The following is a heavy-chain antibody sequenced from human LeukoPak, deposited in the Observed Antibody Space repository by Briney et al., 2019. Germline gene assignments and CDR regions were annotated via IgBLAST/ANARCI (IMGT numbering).Heavy chain of an antibody. CDR2: IRHDGTNK. CDR1: GFTFNSYG. V-gene: IGHV3-30*02. J-gene: IGHJ4*02. Sequence: GGSLRLSCAASGFTFNSYGMHWVRRAPGTGLEWVAFIRHDGTNKYYADSVKGRFTISRDNSKNTLFLQMSSLRVEDTAVYYCGRDVSDTVVVITHNFDFWGQGTLVTVSS. D-gene: IGHD3-22*01. CDR3: GRDVSDTVVVITHNFDF.